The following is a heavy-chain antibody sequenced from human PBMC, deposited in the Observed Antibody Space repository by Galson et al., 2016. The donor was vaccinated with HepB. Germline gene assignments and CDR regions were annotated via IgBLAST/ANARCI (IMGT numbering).Heavy chain of an antibody. J-gene: IGHJ4*02. V-gene: IGHV3-23*01. CDR1: GFTFSIFA. Sequence: SLRLSCAASGFTFSIFAMNCVRQAPGQGLEWVAGISGNGGSTYYVDSVKGRFTISRDNFKNMLYLQMNSLRAEDTAVYYCAKGLTTVTTEVDYWGQGTLVTVSS. CDR2: ISGNGGST. D-gene: IGHD4-17*01. CDR3: AKGLTTVTTEVDY.